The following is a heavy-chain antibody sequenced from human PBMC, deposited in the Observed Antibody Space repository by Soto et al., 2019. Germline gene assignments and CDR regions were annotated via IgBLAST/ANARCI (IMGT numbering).Heavy chain of an antibody. CDR1: GGSISSGGYS. J-gene: IGHJ5*02. CDR2: IYHSGST. Sequence: QLQLQESGSGLVKPSQTLSLTCAVSGGSISSGGYSWSWIRQPPGKGLEWIGYIYHSGSTYYNPSLKSRVTISVDRSKNQFSLKLSSVTAADTAVYYCARANRVRGGHVPYNNWFDPWGQGTLVTVSS. CDR3: ARANRVRGGHVPYNNWFDP. V-gene: IGHV4-30-2*01. D-gene: IGHD3-10*01.